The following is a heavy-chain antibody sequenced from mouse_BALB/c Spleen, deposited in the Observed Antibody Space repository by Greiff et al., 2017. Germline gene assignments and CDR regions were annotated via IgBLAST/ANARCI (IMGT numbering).Heavy chain of an antibody. CDR1: GYSFTGYF. CDR3: ARFYYGSSYDAMDY. V-gene: IGHV1-20*02. D-gene: IGHD1-1*01. J-gene: IGHJ4*01. CDR2: INPYNGDT. Sequence: VQLQQSGPELVKPGASVKISCKASGYSFTGYFMNWVMQSHGKSLEWIGRINPYNGDTFYNQKFKGKATLTVDKSSSTAHMELRSLASEDSAVYYCARFYYGSSYDAMDYWGQGTSVTVSS.